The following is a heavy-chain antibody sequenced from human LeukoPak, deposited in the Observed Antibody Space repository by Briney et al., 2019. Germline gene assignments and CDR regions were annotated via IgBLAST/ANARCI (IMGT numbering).Heavy chain of an antibody. V-gene: IGHV4-39*07. CDR1: GGSINSSGYY. CDR2: HYYSGST. J-gene: IGHJ5*02. Sequence: SETLSLTCTVSGGSINSSGYYWGWIRQPPGKGLEWIGSHYYSGSTYYNPSLKSRVIISVDTSKNQFSLKLNSVTAADTAIYYCARAGAWQIDPWGQGTLVTVSS. CDR3: ARAGAWQIDP. D-gene: IGHD3-10*01.